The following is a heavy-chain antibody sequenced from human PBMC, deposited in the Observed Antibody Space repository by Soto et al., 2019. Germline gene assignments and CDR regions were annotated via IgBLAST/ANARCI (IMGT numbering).Heavy chain of an antibody. CDR1: GFSFSNYR. Sequence: GGSLRLSCEASGFSFSNYRMHWVRQAPGEGLVWVSLIPFDGTTITYADSVKGRFTISRDNAQNTLYLQLNSLRAEDTAVYFCVRMGSYRFDSWGLGTLVTVSS. CDR2: IPFDGTTI. CDR3: VRMGSYRFDS. J-gene: IGHJ4*02. V-gene: IGHV3-74*01. D-gene: IGHD3-10*01.